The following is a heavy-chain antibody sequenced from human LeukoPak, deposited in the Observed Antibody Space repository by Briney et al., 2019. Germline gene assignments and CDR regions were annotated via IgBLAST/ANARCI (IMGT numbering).Heavy chain of an antibody. D-gene: IGHD3-16*01. V-gene: IGHV1-24*01. Sequence: ASVKVSCKVSGYTLTELSMHWVRQAPGKGREWMGGFDPEDGETIYAQKFQGRVTMDEDTSTDTAYMELSSVRSEDTAVYYSATEGISSWGAFDYWGQGTLVTVSS. CDR2: FDPEDGET. CDR3: ATEGISSWGAFDY. CDR1: GYTLTELS. J-gene: IGHJ4*02.